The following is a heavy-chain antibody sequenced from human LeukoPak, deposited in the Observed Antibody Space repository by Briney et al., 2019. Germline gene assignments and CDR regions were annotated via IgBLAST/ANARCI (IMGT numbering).Heavy chain of an antibody. CDR3: ARAKLWFGELSDAFDI. V-gene: IGHV4-59*01. Sequence: SETLSLTCTVSGGSISSDYWSWIRQPPGKGLEWIGYICYSGSTNYNPSLKSRVTISVDTSKNQFSLKLSSVTAADTAVYYCARAKLWFGELSDAFDIWGQGTMVTVSS. J-gene: IGHJ3*02. CDR1: GGSISSDY. CDR2: ICYSGST. D-gene: IGHD3-10*01.